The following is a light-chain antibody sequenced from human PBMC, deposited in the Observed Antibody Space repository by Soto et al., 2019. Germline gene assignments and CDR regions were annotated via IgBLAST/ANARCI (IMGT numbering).Light chain of an antibody. V-gene: IGKV3-20*01. CDR3: QQYLTSPLT. CDR1: ESMSTY. J-gene: IGKJ4*01. Sequence: EIVLTQSPGTLSLSPGEGATLSCRASESMSTYLAWYQQKPGQTPRLLIYGDSTRATGIPDRFSGSGSGTDFTLTISRLEPEDFAVYYCQQYLTSPLTFGGGTKVEIK. CDR2: GDS.